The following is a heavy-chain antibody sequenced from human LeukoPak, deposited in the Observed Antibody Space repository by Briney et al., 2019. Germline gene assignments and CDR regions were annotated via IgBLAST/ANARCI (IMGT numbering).Heavy chain of an antibody. D-gene: IGHD5-24*01. V-gene: IGHV3-30*01. Sequence: QPGRSLRPSCAASGFTFSSYAMHWVRQAPGKGLEWVAVISYDGSNKYYADSVKGRFTISRDNSKNTLYLQMNSLRAEDTAVYYCARDRGGLQFDWFDPWGQGTLVTVSS. CDR3: ARDRGGLQFDWFDP. J-gene: IGHJ5*02. CDR1: GFTFSSYA. CDR2: ISYDGSNK.